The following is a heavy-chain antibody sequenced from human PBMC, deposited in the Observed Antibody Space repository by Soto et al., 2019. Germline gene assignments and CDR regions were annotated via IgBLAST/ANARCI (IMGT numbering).Heavy chain of an antibody. Sequence: SETLSLTCAVYGGSFSGYYWSWIRQPPGKGLEWIGEINHSGSTNYNPSLKSRVTISVDTSKNQFSLKLSSVTAADTAVYYCARGRGFSRDLPRTYYFDYWGQGTLVTVSS. CDR1: GGSFSGYY. D-gene: IGHD6-13*01. J-gene: IGHJ4*02. CDR2: INHSGST. CDR3: ARGRGFSRDLPRTYYFDY. V-gene: IGHV4-34*01.